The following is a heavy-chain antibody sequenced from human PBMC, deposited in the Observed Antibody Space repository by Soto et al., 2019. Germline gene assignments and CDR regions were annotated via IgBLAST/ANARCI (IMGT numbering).Heavy chain of an antibody. D-gene: IGHD5-18*01. CDR2: ISSSSSYI. Sequence: GGSLRLSCAASGFTFSSYSMNWVRQAPGKWLEWVSSISSSSSYIYYADSVKGRFTISRDNAKNSLYLQMNSLRAEDTAVYYCASPREDTAMDWDYYYYGMDVWGQGXTVTVYS. CDR1: GFTFSSYS. V-gene: IGHV3-21*01. CDR3: ASPREDTAMDWDYYYYGMDV. J-gene: IGHJ6*02.